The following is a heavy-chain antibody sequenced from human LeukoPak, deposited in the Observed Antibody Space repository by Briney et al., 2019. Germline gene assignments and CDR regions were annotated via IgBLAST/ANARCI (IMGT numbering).Heavy chain of an antibody. D-gene: IGHD2-15*01. Sequence: AASVKVSCKASGGTFSSYAISWVRQAPGQGLEWMGGIIPIFGTANYAQKFQGRVTITADESTSTAYMELSSLRSEDTAVYYCARDLGYCSGGSCPDYYFDYWGQGTLVTVSS. CDR2: IIPIFGTA. CDR3: ARDLGYCSGGSCPDYYFDY. J-gene: IGHJ4*02. V-gene: IGHV1-69*13. CDR1: GGTFSSYA.